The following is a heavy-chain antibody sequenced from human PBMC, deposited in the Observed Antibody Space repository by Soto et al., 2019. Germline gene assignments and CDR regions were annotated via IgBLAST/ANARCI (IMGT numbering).Heavy chain of an antibody. CDR2: FDPEDGET. CDR1: GYTLTELS. V-gene: IGHV1-24*01. Sequence: ASVKVSCKVSGYTLTELSMHWVRQAPGKGLEWMGGFDPEDGETIYAQKFQGRVTMTEDTSTDTAYMELSSLRSEDTAVYYCATGKSNYASYRTHGVNYYYYYMDVWGKGTTVTVSS. D-gene: IGHD4-4*01. CDR3: ATGKSNYASYRTHGVNYYYYYMDV. J-gene: IGHJ6*03.